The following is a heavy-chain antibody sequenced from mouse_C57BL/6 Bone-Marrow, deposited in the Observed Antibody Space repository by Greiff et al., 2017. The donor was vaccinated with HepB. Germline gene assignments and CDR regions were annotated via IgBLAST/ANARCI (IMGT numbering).Heavy chain of an antibody. D-gene: IGHD1-1*01. V-gene: IGHV5-12*01. CDR2: ISNGGGST. Sequence: EVKLVESGGGLVQPGGSLKLSCAASGFTFSDYYMYWVRQTPEKRLEWVAYISNGGGSTYYPDTVKGRFTISRDNAKNTLYLQMSRLKSEDTAMYYCARHLYYYGSSYGGYFDVWGTGTTVTVSS. J-gene: IGHJ1*03. CDR1: GFTFSDYY. CDR3: ARHLYYYGSSYGGYFDV.